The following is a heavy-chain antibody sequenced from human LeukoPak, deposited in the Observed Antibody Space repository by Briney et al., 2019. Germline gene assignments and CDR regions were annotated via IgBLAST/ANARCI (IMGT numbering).Heavy chain of an antibody. CDR1: GGTFSSYA. D-gene: IGHD5-18*01. V-gene: IGHV1-69*04. CDR2: IIPTLGIA. Sequence: ASVKVSCKASGGTFSSYAISWVRQAPGQGLEWMGMIIPTLGIANYAQKFQGRVTITAEKYTSTAYMELSSLRSEDQAVYYCARGVMDTDMVTLGYYYYYGMDVWGQGTTVTVSS. CDR3: ARGVMDTDMVTLGYYYYYGMDV. J-gene: IGHJ6*02.